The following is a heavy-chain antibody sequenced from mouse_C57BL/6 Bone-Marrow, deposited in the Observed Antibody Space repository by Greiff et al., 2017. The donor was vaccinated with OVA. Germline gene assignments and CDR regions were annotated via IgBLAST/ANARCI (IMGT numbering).Heavy chain of an antibody. CDR3: ARDPDGYNAYWYFDV. V-gene: IGHV5-4*01. D-gene: IGHD2-3*01. Sequence: EVMLVESGGGLVKPGGSLKLSCAASGFTFSSYAMSWVRQTPEKRLEWVATISDGGSYTYYPDNVKGRFTISRDNAKNNLYLQMSHLKSEDTAMYYCARDPDGYNAYWYFDVWGTGTTVTVSS. J-gene: IGHJ1*03. CDR2: ISDGGSYT. CDR1: GFTFSSYA.